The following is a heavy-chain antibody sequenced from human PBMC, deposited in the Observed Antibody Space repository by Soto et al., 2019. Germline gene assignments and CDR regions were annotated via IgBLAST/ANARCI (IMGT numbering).Heavy chain of an antibody. Sequence: PGESLKISCRASGCTFSNHDMDWVRQAPGKGLEWVSVISGSGAGAFYAASVQGRFTISRDNSKNTLYLQMNSLRAEDTAIYSCVGEGSGWDSRGSFDFWGRGTMVTVSS. D-gene: IGHD6-25*01. CDR3: VGEGSGWDSRGSFDF. V-gene: IGHV3-23*01. CDR1: GCTFSNHD. CDR2: ISGSGAGA. J-gene: IGHJ3*01.